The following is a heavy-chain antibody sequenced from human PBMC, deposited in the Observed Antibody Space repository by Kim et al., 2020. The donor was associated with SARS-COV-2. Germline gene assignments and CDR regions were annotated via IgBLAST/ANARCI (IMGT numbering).Heavy chain of an antibody. J-gene: IGHJ1*01. CDR3: ARHPGVYGIFSD. V-gene: IGHV3-23*01. D-gene: IGHD2-15*01. CDR1: GFEFSSYA. CDR2: VGGRGLYP. Sequence: GGSLRLSCVASGFEFSSYAMSWVRQSPGKRLEWLAGVGGRGLYPDYAASVGGRFTISRDNSKNTLYLQMRSLRADDAAVYYCARHPGVYGIFSDWGPGTRVTVSS.